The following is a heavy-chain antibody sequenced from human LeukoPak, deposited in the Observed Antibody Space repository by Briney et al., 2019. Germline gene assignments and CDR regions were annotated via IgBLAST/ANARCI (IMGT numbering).Heavy chain of an antibody. CDR2: INYSGST. J-gene: IGHJ6*02. CDR1: GVSISSGGHY. CDR3: ARDEAIFGAGYYYGMDV. Sequence: PSETLSLTCTVSGVSISSGGHYWSWIRQRPGKGLEWIGYINYSGSTYYNPSLKSRVSISLDTSQNHFSLRLSSVTAADTAVYYCARDEAIFGAGYYYGMDVWGQGTTVTVSS. V-gene: IGHV4-31*03. D-gene: IGHD3-3*01.